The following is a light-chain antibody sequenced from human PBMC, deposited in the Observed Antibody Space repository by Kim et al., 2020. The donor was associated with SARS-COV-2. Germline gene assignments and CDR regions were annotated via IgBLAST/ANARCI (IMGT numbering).Light chain of an antibody. CDR2: GDT. V-gene: IGLV2-23*01. J-gene: IGLJ3*02. Sequence: QSALTQPASVSGSPGQSITISCTGTSGDVGTYNLVSWYQQEPGKAPKVMIYGDTKRPSGVSNRFSGSRSGNTASLTISGLQAEDEGDYHCCSYAGSSTWVFGGGTQLTVL. CDR3: CSYAGSSTWV. CDR1: SGDVGTYNL.